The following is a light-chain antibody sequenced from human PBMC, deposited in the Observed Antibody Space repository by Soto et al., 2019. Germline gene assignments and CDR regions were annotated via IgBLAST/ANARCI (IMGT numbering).Light chain of an antibody. CDR2: AAS. J-gene: IGKJ4*02. Sequence: DIELTQSPASLSASVGDRVTISCRASQSISSCFNWCHQKPGDVPKLLLYAASSLQSGVPSRFSGSGSGTEFTRTISSLQPEDFATYYCQQNYSTASKRFGGGTKVEIK. CDR1: QSISSC. CDR3: QQNYSTASKR. V-gene: IGKV1-39*01.